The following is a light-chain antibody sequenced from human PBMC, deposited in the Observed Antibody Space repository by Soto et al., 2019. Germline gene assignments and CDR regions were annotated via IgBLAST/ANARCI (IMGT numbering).Light chain of an antibody. J-gene: IGKJ2*01. V-gene: IGKV3-20*01. CDR3: QQYGISPYT. CDR2: GAS. CDR1: QSVSCSY. Sequence: EIVLTQSPGTLSFSPGERATLSCRASQSVSCSYLAWYQQKPGQAPRLLIYGASSRATGIPDRFSGSGSGTDFTLTVSRLEPEDFAVYYCQQYGISPYTFGQGTKLEIK.